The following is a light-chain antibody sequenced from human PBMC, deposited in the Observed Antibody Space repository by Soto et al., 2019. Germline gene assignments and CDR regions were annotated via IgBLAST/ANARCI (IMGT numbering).Light chain of an antibody. CDR2: EVS. CDR1: SSDVGGYNY. CDR3: SSYTSSSTL. J-gene: IGLJ2*01. Sequence: QSALTQPASVSGSPGQSITISCTGTSSDVGGYNYVSWYQQPPGNAPKLMIYEVSNRPSGVSNRFSGSKSGNTASLTISGLQAEDEADYYCSSYTSSSTLFGGGTQLTVL. V-gene: IGLV2-14*01.